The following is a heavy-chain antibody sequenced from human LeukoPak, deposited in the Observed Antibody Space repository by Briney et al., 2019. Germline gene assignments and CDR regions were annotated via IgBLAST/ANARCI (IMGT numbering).Heavy chain of an antibody. CDR1: GYSISSGYY. Sequence: SETLSLTCTVSGYSISSGYYWGWIRQPPGKGLEWIGSIYHSGSTYYNPSLKSRVTISVDTSKNQFSLKLSSVTAADTAVYYCARQLVVSDYYYYYMDVWGKGTTVTVSS. CDR2: IYHSGST. V-gene: IGHV4-38-2*02. D-gene: IGHD6-6*01. CDR3: ARQLVVSDYYYYYMDV. J-gene: IGHJ6*03.